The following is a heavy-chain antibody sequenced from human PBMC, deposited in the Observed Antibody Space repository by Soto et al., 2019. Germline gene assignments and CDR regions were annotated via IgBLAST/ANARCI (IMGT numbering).Heavy chain of an antibody. CDR1: GYTLTELS. J-gene: IGHJ3*02. CDR2: FDPEDGET. V-gene: IGHV1-24*01. Sequence: ASVKVSCKVSGYTLTELSMHWVRQAPGKGLEWMGGFDPEDGETIYAQKFQGRVTMTEDTSTATAYMELSSLRSEDTAVYYCATSTWGIAVAGVQTDGDAFDIWGQGTMVTVSS. D-gene: IGHD6-19*01. CDR3: ATSTWGIAVAGVQTDGDAFDI.